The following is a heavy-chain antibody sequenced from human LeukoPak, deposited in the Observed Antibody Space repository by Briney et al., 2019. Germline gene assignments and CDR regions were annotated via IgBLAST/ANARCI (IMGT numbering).Heavy chain of an antibody. CDR1: GFTFSSYW. Sequence: GGSLRLSCAASGFTFSSYWMSWVRQAPGKGLEWVANIKQDGSEKYYVDYVKGRFTICRGNAKNSLYIQMNSLRAEGTAVYYCARHVSPYYDFWSGYYRGDAFDIWGQGTMVTVSS. CDR3: ARHVSPYYDFWSGYYRGDAFDI. CDR2: IKQDGSEK. J-gene: IGHJ3*02. V-gene: IGHV3-7*01. D-gene: IGHD3-3*01.